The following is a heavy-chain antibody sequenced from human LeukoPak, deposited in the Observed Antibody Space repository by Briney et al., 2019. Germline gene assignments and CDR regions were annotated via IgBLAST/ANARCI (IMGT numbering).Heavy chain of an antibody. D-gene: IGHD6-13*01. CDR1: GFTFSSYA. J-gene: IGHJ6*03. CDR3: ARGRTGIAALYYYYYYMDV. CDR2: ISSNGGST. Sequence: GGSLRLSCAASGFTFSSYAMHWVRQAPGKGLEYVSAISSNGGSTYYANSVKGRFTISRDNSRNTLYLQMGSLRAEDMAVYYCARGRTGIAALYYYYYYMDVWGKGTTVTVSS. V-gene: IGHV3-64*01.